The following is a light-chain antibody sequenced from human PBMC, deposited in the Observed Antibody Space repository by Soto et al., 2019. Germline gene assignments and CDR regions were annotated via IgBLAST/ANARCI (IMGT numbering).Light chain of an antibody. V-gene: IGKV1-39*01. CDR1: QSISRN. CDR2: GAS. Sequence: DIQMTQSPSSLSASVGDRVTIICRASQSISRNLNWYQQKPGKAPKLLISGASNLQSGLPSRFSGIGSGTDFTLTISSLQPEYFATYDCQQSYSIFFTFGPGNKVDIK. CDR3: QQSYSIFFT. J-gene: IGKJ3*01.